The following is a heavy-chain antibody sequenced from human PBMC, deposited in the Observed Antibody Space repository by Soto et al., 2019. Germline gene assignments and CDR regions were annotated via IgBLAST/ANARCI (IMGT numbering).Heavy chain of an antibody. CDR3: ARSVVRGVIIKHYYYYGMDV. V-gene: IGHV1-69*13. D-gene: IGHD3-10*01. CDR1: GGTFSSYA. CDR2: IIPIFGTA. Sequence: GASVKVSCKASGGTFSSYAISWVRQAPGQGLEWMGGIIPIFGTANYAQKFQGRVTITADESTSTAYMELSSLRSEDTAVYYCARSVVRGVIIKHYYYYGMDVWGQGTTVTVSS. J-gene: IGHJ6*02.